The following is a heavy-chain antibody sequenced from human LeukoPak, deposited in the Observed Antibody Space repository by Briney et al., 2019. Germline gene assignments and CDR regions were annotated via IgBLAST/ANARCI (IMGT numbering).Heavy chain of an antibody. V-gene: IGHV4-59*01. CDR2: IYYSGST. J-gene: IGHJ6*03. D-gene: IGHD3-10*01. Sequence: SETLSLTCTVSGGSISSYYWSWIRQPPGKGLEWIGYIYYSGSTNYNPSLKSRVTISVDTSKNQFSLKLSSVTAADTAVYYCAGAGYYYGSGYSYHYYYMDVWGKGTTVTVSS. CDR3: AGAGYYYGSGYSYHYYYMDV. CDR1: GGSISSYY.